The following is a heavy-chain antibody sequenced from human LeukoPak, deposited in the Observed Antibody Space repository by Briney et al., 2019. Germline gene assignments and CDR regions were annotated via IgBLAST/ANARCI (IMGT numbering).Heavy chain of an antibody. CDR1: GFTFSSYG. Sequence: PGGSLRLSCAASGFTFSSYGMHWVRQAPGKGLEWVAVISYDGSNKYYADSVKGRFTISRDNSKNTLYLQMNSLRAEDTAVYYCAKELDQLSCMDVWGQGTTVTVSS. CDR2: ISYDGSNK. V-gene: IGHV3-30*18. CDR3: AKELDQLSCMDV. D-gene: IGHD2-2*01. J-gene: IGHJ6*02.